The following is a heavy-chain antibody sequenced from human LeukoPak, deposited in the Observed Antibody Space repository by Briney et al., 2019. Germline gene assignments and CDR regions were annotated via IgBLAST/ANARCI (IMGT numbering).Heavy chain of an antibody. CDR1: GFTFSSFG. CDR2: ISDSSSLT. D-gene: IGHD3-10*01. V-gene: IGHV3-48*02. J-gene: IGHJ6*02. CDR3: AKVIRGGYGMDV. Sequence: GGSLRLSCAASGFTFSSFGMNWVRQAPGKGLEWVSYISDSSSLTYYADSVKGRFTISRDNAKNSLSLQLNSLRDEDTAVYFCAKVIRGGYGMDVWRQGTTVTVCS.